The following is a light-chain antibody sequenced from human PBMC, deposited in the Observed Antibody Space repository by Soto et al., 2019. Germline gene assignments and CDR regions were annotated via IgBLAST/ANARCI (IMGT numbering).Light chain of an antibody. CDR3: HQYNNFWT. Sequence: EFVLTQSPVTLSLSPGERATLSCRASQSVSSYLAWYQQKPGQAPRLLIYDTSTRATGIPARFSGSGSGTEFTLTISSLQSEDFGLYYCHQYNNFWTFGQGTKVDIK. CDR2: DTS. J-gene: IGKJ1*01. V-gene: IGKV3-15*01. CDR1: QSVSSY.